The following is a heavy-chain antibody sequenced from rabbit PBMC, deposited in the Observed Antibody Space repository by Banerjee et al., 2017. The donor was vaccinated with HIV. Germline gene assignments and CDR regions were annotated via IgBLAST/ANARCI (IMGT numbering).Heavy chain of an antibody. CDR1: GFSFSNGYD. V-gene: IGHV1S43*01. CDR2: IYTSSGST. D-gene: IGHD4-2*01. CDR3: ARSAGSADYSYDL. J-gene: IGHJ4*01. Sequence: QELLVESGGGLVTLGGFMTLTCKASGFSFSNGYDMCWVRQAPGKGLEWIACIYTSSGSTDYASWVNGRFTISLDNAQNTVPLQMTNLTAADTATYFCARSAGSADYSYDLWGPGTLVTVS.